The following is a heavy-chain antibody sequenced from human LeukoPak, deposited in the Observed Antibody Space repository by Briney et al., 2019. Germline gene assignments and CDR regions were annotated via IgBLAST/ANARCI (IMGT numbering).Heavy chain of an antibody. V-gene: IGHV4-30-4*01. CDR2: IYYSGST. Sequence: SETLSLTCTVAGGSISSGDYYWSCIRQPPGKGLECIGYIYYSGSTYYNPSLKSRVTISVETSKNQFSLKLSSVTAADTAVYYCARHEIAPAATPRLDYWGQGTLVTVSS. J-gene: IGHJ4*02. CDR1: GGSISSGDYY. CDR3: ARHEIAPAATPRLDY. D-gene: IGHD2-2*01.